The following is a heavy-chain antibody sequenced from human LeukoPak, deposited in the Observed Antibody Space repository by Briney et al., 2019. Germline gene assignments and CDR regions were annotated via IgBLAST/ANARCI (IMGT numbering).Heavy chain of an antibody. J-gene: IGHJ1*01. CDR1: GFTFSSYW. CDR2: IKSDGGT. V-gene: IGHV3-74*01. CDR3: ARAPSEIGGYYPEYFRH. D-gene: IGHD3-22*01. Sequence: GGSLRLSCAASGFTFSSYWMHWVRQAPGKGLVWVSRIKSDGGTRYADSVKGRFTISRDNAKNTVSLQMTSLRAGDTGVYYCARAPSEIGGYYPEYFRHWGQGTLVIVSS.